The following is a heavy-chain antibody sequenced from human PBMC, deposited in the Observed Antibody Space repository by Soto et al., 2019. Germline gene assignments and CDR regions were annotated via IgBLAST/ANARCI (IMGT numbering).Heavy chain of an antibody. Sequence: EQLLESGGGLVQPGGSLTLSCAASGFTFNHYGMAWVRQAPGKGLEWVSVISGSGGTTYYADSVKGRFTISRDNSKSTVYLQMNSLRVEDTALFSCAKVIVLGASTIEFWGPRTLVTVSS. D-gene: IGHD6-6*01. CDR1: GFTFNHYG. CDR3: AKVIVLGASTIEF. J-gene: IGHJ4*02. CDR2: ISGSGGTT. V-gene: IGHV3-23*01.